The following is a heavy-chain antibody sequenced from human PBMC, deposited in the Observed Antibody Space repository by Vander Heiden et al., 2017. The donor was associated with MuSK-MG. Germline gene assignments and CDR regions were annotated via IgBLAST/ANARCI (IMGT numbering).Heavy chain of an antibody. Sequence: QVQLQESGPGLVKPSETLSLTCPVAVGAISSYYWSWIRQPPGKGLEWIGYIYYSGSTNYNPSLESRVTISVDTSKNQFSLKLSSVTAADTAVYYCARHAPGVGVWLEYWGQGTLVTVSS. CDR3: ARHAPGVGVWLEY. V-gene: IGHV4-59*08. D-gene: IGHD3-3*01. CDR2: IYYSGST. CDR1: VGAISSYY. J-gene: IGHJ4*02.